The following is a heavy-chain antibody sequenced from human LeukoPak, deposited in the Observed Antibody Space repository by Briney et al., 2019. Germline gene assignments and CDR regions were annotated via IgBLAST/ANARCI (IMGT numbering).Heavy chain of an antibody. Sequence: GGSLRLSCAASGLIFSSYGMHWVRQAPGKGLEWVSVISYDGSNKYYVDSVKGRFTISRDNSKNTLYLQMNSLRAEDTAVYYCAKGGSRFLGFYYFDYWGQGTLVTVSS. CDR2: ISYDGSNK. D-gene: IGHD3-3*01. CDR1: GLIFSSYG. V-gene: IGHV3-30*18. CDR3: AKGGSRFLGFYYFDY. J-gene: IGHJ4*02.